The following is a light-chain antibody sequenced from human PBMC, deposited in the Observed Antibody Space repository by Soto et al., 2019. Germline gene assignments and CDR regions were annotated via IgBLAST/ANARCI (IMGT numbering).Light chain of an antibody. CDR1: QCINNY. V-gene: IGKV1-39*01. CDR3: QQSYSTPPYT. J-gene: IGKJ2*01. CDR2: AAY. Sequence: DIQMTQSPSSLSTSVGDRVTISCRASQCINNYLNWYQQKPGKAPKLLIFAAYNLKSGVPSRFSGSGSGTDFTLTISSLHPEDFATYYCQQSYSTPPYTFGQGTKLDIK.